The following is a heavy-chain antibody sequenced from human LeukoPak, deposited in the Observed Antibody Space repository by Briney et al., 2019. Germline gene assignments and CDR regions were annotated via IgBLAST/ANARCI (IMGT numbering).Heavy chain of an antibody. Sequence: PGGSLRLSCAASGFTFSSYAMTWVRQAPGKGLEWVSGITASGGNTYYADSVKGRFAISRDNSKNTLYLQVSSLRAEDTAVYYCAKGYSAGWSQYFDYWGQGTLVTVSS. CDR3: AKGYSAGWSQYFDY. D-gene: IGHD6-19*01. J-gene: IGHJ4*02. V-gene: IGHV3-23*01. CDR1: GFTFSSYA. CDR2: ITASGGNT.